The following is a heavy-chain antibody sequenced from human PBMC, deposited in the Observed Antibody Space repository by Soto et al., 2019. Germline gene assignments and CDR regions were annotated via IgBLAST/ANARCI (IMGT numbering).Heavy chain of an antibody. CDR3: ARASQSGGSPYFDY. V-gene: IGHV3-74*01. D-gene: IGHD3-16*01. CDR2: INSDGSST. Sequence: PGGSLRLSCAASGFTFSSYWMHWVRQAPGKGLVWISRINSDGSSTSYADSVKGRFTISRDNAKNTLYLQMNSLRAEDTAVYYCARASQSGGSPYFDYWGQGTLVTVSS. J-gene: IGHJ4*02. CDR1: GFTFSSYW.